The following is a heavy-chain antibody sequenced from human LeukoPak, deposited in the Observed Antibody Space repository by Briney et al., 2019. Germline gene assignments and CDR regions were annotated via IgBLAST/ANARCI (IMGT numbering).Heavy chain of an antibody. CDR2: IYHSGST. CDR3: ARHRVAAGXXXXDX. V-gene: IGHV4-38-2*01. D-gene: IGHD6-13*01. J-gene: IGHJ4*02. CDR1: GYSISSGYY. Sequence: SETLSLTCAVSGYSISSGYYWGWIRQPPGKGLEWIGSIYHSGSTYYNPSLKSRVTISVCTSKNQFSLKLSSVTAADTAVYYCARHRVAAGXXXXDXXGQGXLVTV.